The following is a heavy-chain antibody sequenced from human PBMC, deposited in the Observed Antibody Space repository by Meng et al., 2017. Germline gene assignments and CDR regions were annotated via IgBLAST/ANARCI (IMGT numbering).Heavy chain of an antibody. V-gene: IGHV1-2*02. CDR2: INPNSGGT. CDR1: GYTFTGYY. Sequence: SVKVSCKASGYTFTGYYMHWVRQAPGQGLEWMGWINPNSGGTNYAQKFQGRVTMTRDTSISTAYMELSRLRSDDTAVYYCARGSQSYYDILTGYPDYWGQGTLVTVSS. J-gene: IGHJ4*02. D-gene: IGHD3-9*01. CDR3: ARGSQSYYDILTGYPDY.